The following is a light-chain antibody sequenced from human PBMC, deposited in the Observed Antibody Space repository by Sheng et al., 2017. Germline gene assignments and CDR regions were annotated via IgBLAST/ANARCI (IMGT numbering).Light chain of an antibody. CDR1: GSNIGSGYD. V-gene: IGLV1-40*01. Sequence: QSVLTQPPSVSGAPGQRVTMSCTGTGSNIGSGYDVHWYQQVPGTPPKLLIFDNTNRASGVPDRFSASKSGTSASLVITGLQAEDEADYYCQSYDSRLSVVFGGGTKLTVL. CDR2: DNT. J-gene: IGLJ2*01. CDR3: QSYDSRLSVV.